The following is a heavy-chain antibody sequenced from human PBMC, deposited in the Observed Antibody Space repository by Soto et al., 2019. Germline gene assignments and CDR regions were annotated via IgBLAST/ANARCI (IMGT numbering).Heavy chain of an antibody. CDR1: GFTFDDYT. CDR3: AKDFNTYYDFWSGYPHESHSLYGMDV. V-gene: IGHV3-43*01. CDR2: ISWDGGST. D-gene: IGHD3-3*01. J-gene: IGHJ6*02. Sequence: GGSLRLSCAASGFTFDDYTMHWVRQAPGKGLEWVSLISWDGGSTYYADSLKGRFTISRENSKNSLYLQMNSLRTEDTALYYCAKDFNTYYDFWSGYPHESHSLYGMDVWGQGTTVTVSS.